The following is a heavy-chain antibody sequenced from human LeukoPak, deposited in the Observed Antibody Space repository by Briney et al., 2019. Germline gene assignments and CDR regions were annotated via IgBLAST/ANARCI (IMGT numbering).Heavy chain of an antibody. J-gene: IGHJ4*02. CDR3: ARAPRITIFGDRNYFDY. D-gene: IGHD3-3*01. Sequence: ASVKVSCKASGYTFTSYGISWVRRAPGQGLEWMGWISAYNGNTNYAQKLQGRVTMTTDTSTSTAYMELRSLRSDDTAVYYCARAPRITIFGDRNYFDYWGQGTLVTVSS. V-gene: IGHV1-18*01. CDR2: ISAYNGNT. CDR1: GYTFTSYG.